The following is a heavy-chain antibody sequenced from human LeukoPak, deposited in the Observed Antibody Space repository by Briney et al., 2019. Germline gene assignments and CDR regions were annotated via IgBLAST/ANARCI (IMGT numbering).Heavy chain of an antibody. CDR2: IIPIFGTA. CDR3: ARPMGRDTAMVYAFDI. Sequence: GASVKVSCKASGGTFSNYAISWVRQAPGQGLEWMGGIIPIFGTANYAQKFRGRVTITADKSTRTAYMELSSLRSEDTAVYYCARPMGRDTAMVYAFDIWGQGTMVTVSS. J-gene: IGHJ3*02. V-gene: IGHV1-69*06. CDR1: GGTFSNYA. D-gene: IGHD5-18*01.